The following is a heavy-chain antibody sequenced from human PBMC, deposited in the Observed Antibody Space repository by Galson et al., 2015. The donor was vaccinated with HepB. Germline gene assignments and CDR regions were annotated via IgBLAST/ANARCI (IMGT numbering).Heavy chain of an antibody. CDR1: GDSVSSNSAA. CDR2: TYYRSKWYN. V-gene: IGHV6-1*01. D-gene: IGHD6-19*01. CDR3: ARDLSRIAVAGTYYYYGMDV. J-gene: IGHJ6*02. Sequence: CAISGDSVSSNSAAWNWIRQSPSRGLEWLGRTYYRSKWYNDYAVSVKSRITINPDTSKNQFSLQLNSVTPEDTAVYYCARDLSRIAVAGTYYYYGMDVWGQGTTGTVSS.